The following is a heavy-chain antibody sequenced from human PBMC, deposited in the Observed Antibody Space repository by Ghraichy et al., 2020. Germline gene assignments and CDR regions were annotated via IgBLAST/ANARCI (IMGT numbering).Heavy chain of an antibody. CDR1: GYTFTGYY. D-gene: IGHD6-13*01. Sequence: ASVKVSCKASGYTFTGYYMHWVRQAPGQGLEWMGRINPNSGGTNYAQKFQGRVTMTRDTSISTAYMELSRLRSDDTAVYYCAREYSSSWYFYYYYMDVRGKGTTVTVSS. CDR3: AREYSSSWYFYYYYMDV. CDR2: INPNSGGT. V-gene: IGHV1-2*06. J-gene: IGHJ6*03.